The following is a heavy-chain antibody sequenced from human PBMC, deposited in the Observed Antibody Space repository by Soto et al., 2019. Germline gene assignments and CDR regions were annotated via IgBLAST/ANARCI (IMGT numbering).Heavy chain of an antibody. CDR3: AREPTVLLFFFQAEHRKRDFRSVSAFLLNRSSDL. Sequence: VKGLEWVFIIHTGGSTHYADSVKGRFTIPRHNSKNTLYLQMNSLRAEDTAVYYCAREPTVLLFFFQAEHRKRDFRSVSAFLLNRSSDL. CDR2: IHTGGST. J-gene: IGHJ2*01. V-gene: IGHV3-53*01. D-gene: IGHD3-3*01.